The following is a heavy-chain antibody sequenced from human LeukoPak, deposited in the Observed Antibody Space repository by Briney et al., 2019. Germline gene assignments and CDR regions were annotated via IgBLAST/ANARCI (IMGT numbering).Heavy chain of an antibody. Sequence: ASVKVSCKASGYTFTSYYMHWVRQAPGQGLEWMGIINPSGGSTSYAQKFQGRVTMTRDTSTSTVYMELSSLRSEDTAVYYCARDSKRRTTVTTFDYWGQGTLVTVSS. J-gene: IGHJ4*02. D-gene: IGHD4-11*01. V-gene: IGHV1-46*01. CDR3: ARDSKRRTTVTTFDY. CDR1: GYTFTSYY. CDR2: INPSGGST.